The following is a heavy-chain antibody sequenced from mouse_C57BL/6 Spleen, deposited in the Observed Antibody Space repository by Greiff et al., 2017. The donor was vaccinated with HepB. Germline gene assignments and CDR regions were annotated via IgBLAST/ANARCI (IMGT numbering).Heavy chain of an antibody. J-gene: IGHJ3*01. CDR1: GYTFTDYE. CDR3: TRSPHYYGSSYGGFAY. CDR2: IDPETGGT. Sequence: VQLQQSGAELVRPGASVTLSCKASGYTFTDYEMHWVKQTPVHGLEWIGAIDPETGGTAYNQKFKGKAILTADKSSSTAYMELRSLTSEDSAVYYCTRSPHYYGSSYGGFAYWGQGTLVTVSA. D-gene: IGHD1-1*01. V-gene: IGHV1-15*01.